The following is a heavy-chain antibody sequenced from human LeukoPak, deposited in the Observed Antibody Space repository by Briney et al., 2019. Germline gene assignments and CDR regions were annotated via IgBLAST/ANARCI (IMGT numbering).Heavy chain of an antibody. J-gene: IGHJ5*02. D-gene: IGHD2-2*01. CDR3: AKVRSLGYCSSTSCLNWFDP. V-gene: IGHV3-23*01. CDR1: GFTFSSYA. CDR2: ISGSGGST. Sequence: PGGSLRLSCAASGFTFSSYAMSWVCQAPGKRLEWVSAISGSGGSTYYADSVKGRFTISRDNSKNTLYLQMNSLRAEDTAVYYCAKVRSLGYCSSTSCLNWFDPWGQGTLVTVSS.